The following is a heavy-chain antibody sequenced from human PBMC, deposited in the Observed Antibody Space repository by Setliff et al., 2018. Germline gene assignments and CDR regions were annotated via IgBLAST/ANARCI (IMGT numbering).Heavy chain of an antibody. D-gene: IGHD2-2*01. Sequence: GASVKVSCKASGYIFTSYGISWVRQAPGQGLEWMGWISSYNGKTNYAQKLQGRVTMTTDTSTSTAYMELRSLRSDDTAVYYCARDRKEIVVKPPAASLDYWGQGTQVTVSS. CDR3: ARDRKEIVVKPPAASLDY. CDR2: ISSYNGKT. J-gene: IGHJ4*02. V-gene: IGHV1-18*01. CDR1: GYIFTSYG.